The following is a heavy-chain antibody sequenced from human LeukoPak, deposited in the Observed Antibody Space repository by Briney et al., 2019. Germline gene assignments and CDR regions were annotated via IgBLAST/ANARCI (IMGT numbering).Heavy chain of an antibody. CDR3: ARLSITGTCSG. J-gene: IGHJ4*02. D-gene: IGHD1-7*01. CDR1: GFTFSSYS. CDR2: ISSSSSTI. V-gene: IGHV3-48*04. Sequence: PGGSLRLSCAASGFTFSSYSMTWVRQAPGKGLEWVSYISSSSSTIYYADSVKGRFTISRDDAKNSLYLQMNSLRAEDAAVYYCARLSITGTCSGWGQGTLVTVSS.